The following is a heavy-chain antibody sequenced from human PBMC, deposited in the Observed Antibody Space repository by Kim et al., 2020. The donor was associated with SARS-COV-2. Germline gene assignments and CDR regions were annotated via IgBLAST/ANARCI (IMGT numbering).Heavy chain of an antibody. Sequence: LRSRVTISVDTSKNQFSLKLSSVTAADTAVYYCARAMYYDFWSGYPYFDYWGQGTLVTVSS. CDR3: ARAMYYDFWSGYPYFDY. D-gene: IGHD3-3*01. J-gene: IGHJ4*02. V-gene: IGHV4-59*01.